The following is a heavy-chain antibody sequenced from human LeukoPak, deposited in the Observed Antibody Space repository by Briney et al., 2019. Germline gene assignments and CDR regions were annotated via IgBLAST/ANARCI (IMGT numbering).Heavy chain of an antibody. CDR2: IIPIFGTA. D-gene: IGHD6-19*01. V-gene: IGHV1-69*13. CDR3: AREHSSGSYDAFDI. J-gene: IGHJ3*02. CDR1: GGTFSSYA. Sequence: ASVKVSCKASGGTFSSYAISWARQAPGQGLEWMGGIIPIFGTANYAQKFQGRVTITADESTSTAYMELSSLRSEDTAVYYCAREHSSGSYDAFDIWGQGTMVTVSS.